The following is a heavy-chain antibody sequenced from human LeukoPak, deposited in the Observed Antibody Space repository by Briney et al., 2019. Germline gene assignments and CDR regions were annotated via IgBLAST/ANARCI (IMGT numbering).Heavy chain of an antibody. Sequence: GGSLRLSCAASGFTFSKYWMSWVRQAPGKGLEWVAKIKQDGSEKDYVASVKGRFTISRDNAKNSLYLQMSSLRDEDTAVYYCATTYVVVTSVHDAFHIWGQGTLVTVSS. V-gene: IGHV3-7*01. CDR3: ATTYVVVTSVHDAFHI. D-gene: IGHD2-21*02. CDR1: GFTFSKYW. J-gene: IGHJ3*02. CDR2: IKQDGSEK.